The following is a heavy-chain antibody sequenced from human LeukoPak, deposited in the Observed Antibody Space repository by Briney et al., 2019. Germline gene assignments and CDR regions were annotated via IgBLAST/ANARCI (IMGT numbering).Heavy chain of an antibody. D-gene: IGHD3-3*01. V-gene: IGHV3-48*01. CDR3: ARAARPKLRFLDFDY. CDR1: GFSFSTYD. CDR2: LSSTGGTR. Sequence: GGSLRLSCVASGFSFSTYDMNWVRQAPGKGLEWVSYLSSTGGTRYYANSVKGRFTISRDDAKNSLYLQISSLRAGDTAVYYCARAARPKLRFLDFDYWGQGTLLTVSS. J-gene: IGHJ4*02.